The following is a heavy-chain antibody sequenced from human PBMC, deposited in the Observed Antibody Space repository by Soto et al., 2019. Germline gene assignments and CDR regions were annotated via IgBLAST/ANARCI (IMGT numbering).Heavy chain of an antibody. Sequence: QVQLVESGGGVVQPGRSLRLSCAASGFTFSNFGMYWVRQAPGKGLEWVAIIWYDGSDIHYGDSVKGRFTISRDNSNNTLYLQMDSLRAEDTAVYYCARDAYDRSGYYTPALVDYWGQGTLVTVSS. CDR1: GFTFSNFG. CDR3: ARDAYDRSGYYTPALVDY. V-gene: IGHV3-33*01. D-gene: IGHD3-22*01. J-gene: IGHJ4*02. CDR2: IWYDGSDI.